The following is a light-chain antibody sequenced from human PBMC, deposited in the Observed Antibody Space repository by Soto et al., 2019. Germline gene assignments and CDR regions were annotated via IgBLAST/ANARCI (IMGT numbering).Light chain of an antibody. Sequence: PGERATLSCMASQSVSSTFLAWYQQKPGQAPRLLSYGASDRATGVQDRFSGSGSGTDFTLTISRLDPADFAVYYCHQYRSSRTFGQGTQVEIK. J-gene: IGKJ1*01. V-gene: IGKV3-20*01. CDR2: GAS. CDR1: QSVSSTF. CDR3: HQYRSSRT.